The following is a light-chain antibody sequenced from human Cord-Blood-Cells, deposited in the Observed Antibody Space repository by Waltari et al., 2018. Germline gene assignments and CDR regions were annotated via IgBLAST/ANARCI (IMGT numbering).Light chain of an antibody. CDR1: QSVSSY. V-gene: IGKV3-11*01. Sequence: IVLTQSPATLSLPPVERATLSCRASQSVSSYLAWYQQKPGQAPRLLIYDASNRATGIPARFSGSGSGTDFTLTISSLEPEDFAVYYCQQRSNWPPLTFGGGTKVEIK. J-gene: IGKJ4*01. CDR3: QQRSNWPPLT. CDR2: DAS.